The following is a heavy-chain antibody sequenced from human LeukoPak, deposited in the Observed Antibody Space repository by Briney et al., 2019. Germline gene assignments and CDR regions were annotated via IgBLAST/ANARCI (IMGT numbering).Heavy chain of an antibody. CDR1: GYTFTSYY. V-gene: IGHV1-46*01. D-gene: IGHD6-13*01. CDR3: ARDLRPGIGSQDNWFDP. CDR2: INPSGGST. Sequence: ASVKVSCKASGYTFTSYYMHWVRQAPGQGLEWMGIINPSGGSTSYAQKFQGRVTMTRDTSTSTVYMELSSLRSEDTAVYYCARDLRPGIGSQDNWFDPWGQGTLVTVSS. J-gene: IGHJ5*02.